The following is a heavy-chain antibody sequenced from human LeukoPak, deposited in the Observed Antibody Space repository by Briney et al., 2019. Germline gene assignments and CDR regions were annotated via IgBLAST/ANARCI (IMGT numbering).Heavy chain of an antibody. J-gene: IGHJ6*03. CDR3: ARGYCSGGSCYSYYYYNYMDV. D-gene: IGHD2-15*01. V-gene: IGHV4-39*07. Sequence: SESLSLTCTVSGGSISSSSYYWGWIRQPPGKGLEWIGSIHYSGSTNYNPPLKSRVTISVDTSKNQFSLKLSSVTAADTAVYYCARGYCSGGSCYSYYYYNYMDVWGKGTTVTVSS. CDR2: IHYSGST. CDR1: GGSISSSSYY.